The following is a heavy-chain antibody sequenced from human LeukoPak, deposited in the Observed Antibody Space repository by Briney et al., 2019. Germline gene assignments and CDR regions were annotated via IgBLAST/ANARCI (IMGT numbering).Heavy chain of an antibody. D-gene: IGHD2-2*01. V-gene: IGHV4-34*01. Sequence: SETLSLTCAVYGGSFSGYYWSWIRQPPGKGLEWIGEINHSGSTNYNPSLKSRVTISVDTPKNQFSLKLSSVTAADTAVYYCASSPIVVVPAAVSLFDYWGQGTLVTVSS. CDR3: ASSPIVVVPAAVSLFDY. CDR2: INHSGST. J-gene: IGHJ4*02. CDR1: GGSFSGYY.